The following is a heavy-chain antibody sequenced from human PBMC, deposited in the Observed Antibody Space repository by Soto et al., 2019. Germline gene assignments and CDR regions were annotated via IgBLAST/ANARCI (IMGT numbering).Heavy chain of an antibody. D-gene: IGHD4-17*01. CDR2: ISSSSSYI. Sequence: GGSMRLSCAASGFTFSSYSMTWVRQAPGKGLEWVSSISSSSSYIYYADSVKGRFTISRDNAKNSLYLQMNSLRAEDMAVYYCARLRYGDYFAFDIWGQGTMVTVSS. V-gene: IGHV3-21*01. CDR3: ARLRYGDYFAFDI. CDR1: GFTFSSYS. J-gene: IGHJ3*02.